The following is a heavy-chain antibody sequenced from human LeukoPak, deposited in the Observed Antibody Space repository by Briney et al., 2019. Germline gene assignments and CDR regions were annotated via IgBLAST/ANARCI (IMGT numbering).Heavy chain of an antibody. J-gene: IGHJ3*02. CDR3: VRDHREVTTVFDI. CDR2: IFSGGST. Sequence: GGSLRLSCAASGSTVHNNYMNWGRQAPGKGLEGVSVIFSGGSTYYADSVKGRFTISRDNSKNTLYLQMNSLRAEETAMYYCVRDHREVTTVFDIWGQGTMVTVSS. CDR1: GSTVHNNY. V-gene: IGHV3-66*01. D-gene: IGHD4-11*01.